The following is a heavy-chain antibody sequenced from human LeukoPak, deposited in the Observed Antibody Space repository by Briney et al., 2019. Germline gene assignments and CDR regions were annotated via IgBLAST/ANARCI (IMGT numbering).Heavy chain of an antibody. D-gene: IGHD3/OR15-3a*01. Sequence: QAGGSLRLSCAASGFTFSSYGMHWVRQAPGKGLEWVAFIQYDGSNKYYADSVKGRFTISRDNSKNTLYLQMNSLRAEDTAVYYCARDAWTSQGYYFDYWGQGTLVTVSS. CDR1: GFTFSSYG. V-gene: IGHV3-30*02. CDR3: ARDAWTSQGYYFDY. J-gene: IGHJ4*02. CDR2: IQYDGSNK.